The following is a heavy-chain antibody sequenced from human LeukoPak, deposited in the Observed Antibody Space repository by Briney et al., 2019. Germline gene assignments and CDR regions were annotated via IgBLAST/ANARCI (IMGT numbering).Heavy chain of an antibody. CDR3: ERAGWIITSAIDY. D-gene: IGHD3-22*01. J-gene: IGHJ4*02. CDR1: GYSLSRGYY. CDR2: VYHIGNT. Sequence: SETLSLTCSASGYSLSRGYYWAWIRQPPGRGLEWIGTVYHIGNTYYNPSLESRASMSVDTSTNEFSLTLKSVTAADTAVYYCERAGWIITSAIDYWGQGAPVTVSS. V-gene: IGHV4-38-2*02.